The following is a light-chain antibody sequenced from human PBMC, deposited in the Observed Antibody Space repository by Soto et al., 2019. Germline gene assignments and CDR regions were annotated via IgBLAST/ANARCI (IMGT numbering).Light chain of an antibody. CDR2: GAS. Sequence: EIVLTQSPGTLSLSPGERATLSCRASQTVTNNYLAWYQQKPGQAPRLLIYGASTRATGIPGRFSGSGIGTDFTLTITRLEPEDFAVYYCQQYGSSPRTFGQGTKLEIK. CDR3: QQYGSSPRT. J-gene: IGKJ2*01. CDR1: QTVTNNY. V-gene: IGKV3-20*01.